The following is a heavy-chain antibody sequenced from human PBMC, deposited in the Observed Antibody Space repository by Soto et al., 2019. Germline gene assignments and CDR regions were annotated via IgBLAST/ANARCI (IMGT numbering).Heavy chain of an antibody. CDR3: AKDRDADFWSGFTNTTSYYYYYGMDV. J-gene: IGHJ6*02. CDR2: ISGSGGST. V-gene: IGHV3-23*01. CDR1: GFTFSSYA. D-gene: IGHD3-3*01. Sequence: PGGSLRLSCAASGFTFSSYAMSWVRQAPGKGLEWVSAISGSGGSTYYADSVKGRFTISRDNSKNTLYLQMNSLRAEDTAVYYCAKDRDADFWSGFTNTTSYYYYYGMDVWGQGTTVTVSS.